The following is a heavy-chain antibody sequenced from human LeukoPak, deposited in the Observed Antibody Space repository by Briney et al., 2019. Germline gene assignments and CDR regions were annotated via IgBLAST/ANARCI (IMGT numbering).Heavy chain of an antibody. CDR2: ISYDGSNK. Sequence: SGGSLRLSCAASGFTFSSYAMHWVRQAPGKGLEWVAVISYDGSNKYYADSVKGRFTISRDNSKNTPYLQMNSLRAEDTAVYYCATGFRLGELSRLDYWGQGTLVTVSS. V-gene: IGHV3-30*04. J-gene: IGHJ4*02. CDR1: GFTFSSYA. D-gene: IGHD3-10*01. CDR3: ATGFRLGELSRLDY.